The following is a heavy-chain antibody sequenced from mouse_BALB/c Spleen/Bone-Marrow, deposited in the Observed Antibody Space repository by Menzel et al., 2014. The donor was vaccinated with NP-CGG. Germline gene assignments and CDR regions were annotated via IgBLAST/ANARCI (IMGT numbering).Heavy chain of an antibody. D-gene: IGHD2-14*01. J-gene: IGHJ2*01. CDR2: IDPANGNA. CDR1: GFNIKDTY. CDR3: ARYRLGTYFDL. V-gene: IGHV14-3*02. Sequence: VQLQQSGAELVKPGVSVKLSCTASGFNIKDTYMHWVKQRPEQGLEWIGRIDPANGNAKYDPKFQGKATITADTSSNTAYLQLSSLTSEDTAVYYCARYRLGTYFDLWGQRTPLAVSS.